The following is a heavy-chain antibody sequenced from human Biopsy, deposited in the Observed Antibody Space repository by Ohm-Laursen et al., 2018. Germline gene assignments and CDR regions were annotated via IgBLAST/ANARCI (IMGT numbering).Heavy chain of an antibody. CDR2: IFYRGST. V-gene: IGHV4-39*01. D-gene: IGHD3-22*01. CDR1: GGSISNNNYY. CDR3: ARDYDTSGYYYAS. J-gene: IGHJ5*02. Sequence: SDTLSLTCTVSGGSISNNNYYWGWIRQPPGKGLEWIGSIFYRGSTHYKPSLKSRVNMSVDTSKNQFSLKLNSVTAADTAVYYCARDYDTSGYYYASWGQGTLVTVSS.